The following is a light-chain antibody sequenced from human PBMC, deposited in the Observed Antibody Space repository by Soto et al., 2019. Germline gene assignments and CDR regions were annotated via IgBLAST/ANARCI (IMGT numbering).Light chain of an antibody. CDR2: EVN. Sequence: QSVLTQPPSASWSPGQSVTISCTVTSSDVGGYNYVSWYQQYPGEVPKLMVYEVNKRPSGVPDRLSGSKSGNTASLTVSGRQAEDEADYYCTSYAGGNNVFGTGTKLTVL. CDR3: TSYAGGNNV. V-gene: IGLV2-8*01. J-gene: IGLJ1*01. CDR1: SSDVGGYNY.